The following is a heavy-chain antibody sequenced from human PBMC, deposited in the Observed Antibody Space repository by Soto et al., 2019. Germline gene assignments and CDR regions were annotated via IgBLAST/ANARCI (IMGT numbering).Heavy chain of an antibody. CDR3: ARDRSSGWYNWFDP. CDR2: IIPIFGTA. J-gene: IGHJ5*02. D-gene: IGHD6-19*01. CDR1: GGTFSSYA. Sequence: GASAKLSCKASGGTFSSYAMSWVRQAHGQGLEWMGGIIPIFGTANYAQKFRGRVTITADESTSTAYMELSSLRSEDTAVYYCARDRSSGWYNWFDPWGQGTLVTVSS. V-gene: IGHV1-69*13.